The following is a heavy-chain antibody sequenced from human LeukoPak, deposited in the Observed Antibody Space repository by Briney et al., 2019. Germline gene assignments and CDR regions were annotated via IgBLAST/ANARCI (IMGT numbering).Heavy chain of an antibody. J-gene: IGHJ5*02. CDR3: ARALNSGYASENWFDP. D-gene: IGHD5-12*01. CDR1: GDSITYYH. V-gene: IGHV4-59*01. Sequence: SETLSLTCTVSGDSITYYHWTWIRQPPEKALEWIGDIYPGGTTRYNPSLRSRTTISVNTSKNQFSLKLSSVTAADTAVYYCARALNSGYASENWFDPWGQGTLVTVSS. CDR2: IYPGGTT.